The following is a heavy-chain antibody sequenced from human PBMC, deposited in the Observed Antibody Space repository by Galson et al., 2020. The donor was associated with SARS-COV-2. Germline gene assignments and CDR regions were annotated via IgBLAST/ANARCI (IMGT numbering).Heavy chain of an antibody. CDR2: IIPILGIA. V-gene: IGHV1-69*10. J-gene: IGHJ6*02. D-gene: IGHD3-3*01. CDR1: GGTFSSYA. Sequence: SVKVSCKASGGTFSSYAISWVRQAPGQGLEWMGGIIPILGIANYAQKFQGRVTITADKSTSTAYMELSSPRSEDTAVYYCAIGGLRFLEWVPRDYYYDGMDVWGQGTTVTVSS. CDR3: AIGGLRFLEWVPRDYYYDGMDV.